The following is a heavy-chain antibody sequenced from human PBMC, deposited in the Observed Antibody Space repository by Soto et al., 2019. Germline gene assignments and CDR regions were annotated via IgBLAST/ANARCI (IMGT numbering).Heavy chain of an antibody. CDR1: GYSFTSYW. CDR3: ARHLSAIHTAVAATGIDY. Sequence: PGESLKISCKGSGYSFTSYWIGWVRQMPGKGLEWMGIIYPGDSDTRYSPSFQGQVTISADKSISTAYLQWSSLKASDTAMYYCARHLSAIHTAVAATGIDYWGQGTLVTVSS. J-gene: IGHJ4*02. D-gene: IGHD6-19*01. CDR2: IYPGDSDT. V-gene: IGHV5-51*01.